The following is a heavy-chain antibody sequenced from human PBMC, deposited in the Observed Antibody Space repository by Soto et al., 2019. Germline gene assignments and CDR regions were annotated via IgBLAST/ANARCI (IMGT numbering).Heavy chain of an antibody. D-gene: IGHD3-22*01. J-gene: IGHJ6*02. Sequence: GGSLRLSCAASGFTVSSNYMSWVRQAPVKVLEWVSVIYSGGSTYYADSVKGRFTISRDNSKNTLYLQMNGLRAEDTAVYYCATIIEVDYYDSSVGPRLGMDVWGQGTTVTVSS. CDR1: GFTVSSNY. V-gene: IGHV3-53*01. CDR2: IYSGGST. CDR3: ATIIEVDYYDSSVGPRLGMDV.